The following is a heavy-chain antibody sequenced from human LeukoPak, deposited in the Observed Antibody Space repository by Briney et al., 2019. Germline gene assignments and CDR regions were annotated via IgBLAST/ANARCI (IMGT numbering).Heavy chain of an antibody. V-gene: IGHV3-48*03. CDR3: ARALGDPSDY. J-gene: IGHJ4*02. CDR1: GFTFSDYE. CDR2: LSISGSSV. Sequence: GGSLRLSCAASGFTFSDYEMNRVRQAPGKGLEWVSYLSISGSSVNYADSVKGRFTISRDNAKNSLYLQMNSLRAEDTAVYYCARALGDPSDYWGQGTLVTVSS.